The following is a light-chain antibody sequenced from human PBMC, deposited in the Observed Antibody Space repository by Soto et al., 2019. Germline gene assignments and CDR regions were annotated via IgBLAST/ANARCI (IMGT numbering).Light chain of an antibody. V-gene: IGLV1-40*01. CDR1: SSNIGAGYD. Sequence: QSVLTQPPSVSGAPGQRVTISCTGSSSNIGAGYDVHWYQQLPGTAPKLLICGNSNRPSGVPDRFSGSKSGTSASLAITGLQAEDEADYYCQSYDSSLSGSKVFGGGTKSPS. J-gene: IGLJ3*02. CDR2: GNS. CDR3: QSYDSSLSGSKV.